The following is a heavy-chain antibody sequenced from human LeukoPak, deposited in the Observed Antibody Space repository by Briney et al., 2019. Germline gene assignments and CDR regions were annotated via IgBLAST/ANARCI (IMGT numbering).Heavy chain of an antibody. CDR1: GYTFTSHY. CDR3: AREIAKMATITEAFDI. J-gene: IGHJ3*02. CDR2: INPSGGST. V-gene: IGHV1-46*01. D-gene: IGHD5-24*01. Sequence: ASVKVSCKASGYTFTSHYMHWVRQAPGQGLEWMGIINPSGGSTSYAQKFQGRVTMTRDTSTSTAYMELSSLRSEDTAVYYCAREIAKMATITEAFDIWGQGTMVTVSS.